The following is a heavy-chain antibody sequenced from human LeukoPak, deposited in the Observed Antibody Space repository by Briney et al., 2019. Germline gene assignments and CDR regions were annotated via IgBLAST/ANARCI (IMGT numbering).Heavy chain of an antibody. CDR3: ANSKLRGYFDY. Sequence: GGSLRLSRAASGFTFSSYAISWVRQAPGKGLEWVSAISGSGGSTYYADSVKGWFTISRDNSKNTLYLQMNSLRAEDTAVYYCANSKLRGYFDYWDQGTLVTVSS. V-gene: IGHV3-23*01. J-gene: IGHJ4*02. CDR1: GFTFSSYA. D-gene: IGHD4-11*01. CDR2: ISGSGGST.